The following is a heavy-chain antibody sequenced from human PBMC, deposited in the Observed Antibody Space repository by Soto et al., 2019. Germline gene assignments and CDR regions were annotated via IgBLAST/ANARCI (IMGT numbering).Heavy chain of an antibody. Sequence: PSETLSLTCTVSGCSISSYYWSWIRQPPGKGLEWIGYIYYSGSTNYNPSLKSRVTISVDTSKNQFSLKLSSVTAADTAVYYCARANEVTQSSYDPWGQGTLVTVSS. CDR1: GCSISSYY. CDR2: IYYSGST. V-gene: IGHV4-59*01. D-gene: IGHD1-1*01. CDR3: ARANEVTQSSYDP. J-gene: IGHJ5*02.